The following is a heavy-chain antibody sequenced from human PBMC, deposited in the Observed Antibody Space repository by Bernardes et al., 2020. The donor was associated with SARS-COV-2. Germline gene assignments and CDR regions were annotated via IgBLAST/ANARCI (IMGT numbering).Heavy chain of an antibody. V-gene: IGHV3-30-3*01. D-gene: IGHD1-26*01. CDR3: AKARGSYWGGFDY. CDR2: ISYDGNNK. CDR1: GFTFNSYA. Sequence: GSLRLSCAASGFTFNSYAMHWVRQAPGKGLEWVAVISYDGNNKYYADSVRGRFTLSRDNSKNTLYLQMNSLRAEDTAVYYCAKARGSYWGGFDYWGQGTLVTVSS. J-gene: IGHJ4*02.